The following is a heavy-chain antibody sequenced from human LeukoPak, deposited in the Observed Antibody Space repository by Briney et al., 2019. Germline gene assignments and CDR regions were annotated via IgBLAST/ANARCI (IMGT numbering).Heavy chain of an antibody. V-gene: IGHV1-2*02. CDR2: INPNSGGT. CDR3: ARFIAAAGSHWFDP. CDR1: GYTFVGYY. J-gene: IGHJ5*02. Sequence: ASVKVSCKASGYTFVGYYIHWVRQAPGQGLEWMGWINPNSGGTNYTQKFQGRVTMTRDTSISTAYMELSRLRSDDTAVYYCARFIAAAGSHWFDPWGQGTLVTVSS. D-gene: IGHD6-13*01.